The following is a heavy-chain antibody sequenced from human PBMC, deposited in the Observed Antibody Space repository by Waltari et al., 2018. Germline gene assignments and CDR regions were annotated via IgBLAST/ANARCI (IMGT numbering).Heavy chain of an antibody. V-gene: IGHV1-2*06. CDR2: SNPNRGGT. Sequence: QVQLVQSGAEVKKPGASVKVSCKASGYTFTGYYMHWVRQAPGQGLEWMGRSNPNRGGTNYAQKFQGRVTMTRDTSISTAYMELSRLRSDDTAVYYCARGSSDWFDPWGQGTLVTVSS. D-gene: IGHD6-6*01. CDR3: ARGSSDWFDP. CDR1: GYTFTGYY. J-gene: IGHJ5*02.